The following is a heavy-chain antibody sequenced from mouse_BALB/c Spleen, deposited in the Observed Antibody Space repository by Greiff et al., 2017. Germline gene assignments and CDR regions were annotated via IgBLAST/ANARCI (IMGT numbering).Heavy chain of an antibody. Sequence: EVKVVESGGGLVKPGGSLKLSCAASGFTFSSYAMSWVRQSPEKRLEWVAEISSGGSYTYYPDTVTGRFTISRDNAKNTLYLDMSSLRSEDTAMYYCARDSNDYDWVAYWGQGTLVTVSA. D-gene: IGHD2-4*01. CDR1: GFTFSSYA. CDR3: ARDSNDYDWVAY. V-gene: IGHV5-9-4*01. CDR2: ISSGGSYT. J-gene: IGHJ3*01.